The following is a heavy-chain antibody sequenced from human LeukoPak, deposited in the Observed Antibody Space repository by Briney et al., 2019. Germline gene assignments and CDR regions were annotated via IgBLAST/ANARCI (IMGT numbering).Heavy chain of an antibody. CDR2: IHHSGNT. CDR3: ARGRVVAADGGAFDI. D-gene: IGHD2-15*01. Sequence: SETLSLTCAVSGGSISSGGYSWSWIRQPPGKGLEWIGYIHHSGNTYYKPSLKSRVTILVDRSKNQFSLKLTSVTAADTAVYYCARGRVVAADGGAFDIWGQGTMVTVSS. V-gene: IGHV4-30-2*01. J-gene: IGHJ3*02. CDR1: GGSISSGGYS.